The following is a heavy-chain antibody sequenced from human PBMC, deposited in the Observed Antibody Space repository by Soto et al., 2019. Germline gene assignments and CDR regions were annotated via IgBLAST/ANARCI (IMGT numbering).Heavy chain of an antibody. D-gene: IGHD6-19*01. V-gene: IGHV3-33*01. CDR2: IWYDGSNK. J-gene: IGHJ4*02. CDR1: GFTFSSYG. CDR3: ARDYSSGWSDY. Sequence: GGSLRLSCAASGFTFSSYGMHWVRQAPGKGLEWVVVIWYDGSNKYYADSVKGRFTISRDNSKNTLYLQMNSLRAEDTAVYYCARDYSSGWSDYWGQGTLVTVSS.